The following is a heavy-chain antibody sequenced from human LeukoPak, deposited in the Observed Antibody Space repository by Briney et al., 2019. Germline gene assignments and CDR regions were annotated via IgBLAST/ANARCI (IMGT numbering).Heavy chain of an antibody. CDR2: IIPIFGTA. J-gene: IGHJ4*02. Sequence: ASVKVSCXASGGTFSSYAISWVHQAPGQGLEWMGGIIPIFGTANYAQKFQGRVTITADESTSTAYMELSSLRSEDTAVYYCARCGSYYGGAPLEYWGQGTLVTVSS. CDR3: ARCGSYYGGAPLEY. CDR1: GGTFSSYA. D-gene: IGHD1-26*01. V-gene: IGHV1-69*13.